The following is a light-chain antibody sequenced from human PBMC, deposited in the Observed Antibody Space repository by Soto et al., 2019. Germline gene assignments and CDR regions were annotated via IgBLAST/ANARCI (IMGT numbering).Light chain of an antibody. Sequence: QSVLTQPASVSGSPGQSITISCTGTSSDVGGYNYVSWYQQYSGKAPKLMIYEVTKRPSGVPDRFSGSKSGNTASLTVSGLQAEDEADYYCSSYGGTNNWVFGGGTKLTVL. CDR1: SSDVGGYNY. CDR2: EVT. CDR3: SSYGGTNNWV. J-gene: IGLJ3*02. V-gene: IGLV2-8*01.